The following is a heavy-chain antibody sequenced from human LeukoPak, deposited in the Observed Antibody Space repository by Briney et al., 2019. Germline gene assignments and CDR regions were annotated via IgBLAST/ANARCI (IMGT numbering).Heavy chain of an antibody. V-gene: IGHV5-51*01. CDR2: IYPGDSDT. Sequence: GESLKISCKGSGYSFDSYWIGWVRQMPGEGLEWMGIIYPGDSDTRYSPSFQGQVTISADKSINTAYLQWSSLKASDTAMYYCARRVIRGWWDYWGQGTLVTVSS. J-gene: IGHJ4*02. CDR3: ARRVIRGWWDY. CDR1: GYSFDSYW. D-gene: IGHD3-10*01.